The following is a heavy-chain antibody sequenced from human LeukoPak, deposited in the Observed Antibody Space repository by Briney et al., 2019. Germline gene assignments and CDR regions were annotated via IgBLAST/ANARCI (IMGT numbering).Heavy chain of an antibody. CDR3: ARAPPDGYNFGGAFDI. Sequence: GASVKVSCKASGGTFSNYAISWVRQAPGQGLEWMGRIIPILGIANYAQKFQGRVTITADKSTSTAYMELSSLRSEDTAVYYCARAPPDGYNFGGAFDIWGQGTMVTVSS. J-gene: IGHJ3*02. D-gene: IGHD5-24*01. V-gene: IGHV1-69*04. CDR1: GGTFSNYA. CDR2: IIPILGIA.